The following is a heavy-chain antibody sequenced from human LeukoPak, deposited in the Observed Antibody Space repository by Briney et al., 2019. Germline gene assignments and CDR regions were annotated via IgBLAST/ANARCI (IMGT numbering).Heavy chain of an antibody. CDR2: ISAYNGNT. CDR1: GYTFTSYG. V-gene: IGHV1-18*01. CDR3: AREYCSSTSCYNPDY. D-gene: IGHD2-2*02. Sequence: GASVKVSCKASGYTFTSYGISWVRQAPGQGLEWMGWISAYNGNTNYAQKPQGRVTMTTDTSTSTAYMELRSLRSDDTAVYYCAREYCSSTSCYNPDYWGQGTLVTVSS. J-gene: IGHJ4*02.